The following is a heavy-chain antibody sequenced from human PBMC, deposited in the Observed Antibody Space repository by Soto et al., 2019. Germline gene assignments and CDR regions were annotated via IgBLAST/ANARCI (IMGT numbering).Heavy chain of an antibody. J-gene: IGHJ5*02. V-gene: IGHV1-3*01. D-gene: IGHD3-10*01. CDR3: ARDAYYGSGSYGVVGWFDP. CDR1: GYTFTSYA. Sequence: QVQLVQSGAEVKKPGASVKVSCKASGYTFTSYAMHLVRQAPGQRLEWMGWINAGNGNTKYSQKFQGRVTITRDTSASTAYMELSSLRSEDTAVYYCARDAYYGSGSYGVVGWFDPWGQGTLVTVSS. CDR2: INAGNGNT.